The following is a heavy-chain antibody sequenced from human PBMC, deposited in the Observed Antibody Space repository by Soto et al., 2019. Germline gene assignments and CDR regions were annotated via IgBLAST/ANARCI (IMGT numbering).Heavy chain of an antibody. CDR2: ISGGGGST. CDR1: GFSFNIFA. Sequence: GGSLRLSCAASGFSFNIFAMNWVGQAPGKGLEWVSGISGGGGSTYYADSVKGRFTISRDNSNNTLYLQMNSLRAEDTAVYYCAKDPTAYDSSAQFDSWGQGTQVTVSS. D-gene: IGHD3-22*01. J-gene: IGHJ4*02. V-gene: IGHV3-23*01. CDR3: AKDPTAYDSSAQFDS.